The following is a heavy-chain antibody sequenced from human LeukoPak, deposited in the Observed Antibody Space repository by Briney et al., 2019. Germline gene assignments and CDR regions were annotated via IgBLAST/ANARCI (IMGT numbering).Heavy chain of an antibody. V-gene: IGHV3-15*01. J-gene: IGHJ4*02. CDR1: GFTFTTAL. Sequence: GGSLRLSCAASGFTFTTALMSWVGQAPGKGLEWVGRIKSKGAGGTTDYAAPVKGRFTISRDDSKNTLYLQMNSLKTEDTAVYYCTTEGGYDRNGYYYSNWGQGTLVTVSS. CDR3: TTEGGYDRNGYYYSN. D-gene: IGHD3-22*01. CDR2: IKSKGAGGTT.